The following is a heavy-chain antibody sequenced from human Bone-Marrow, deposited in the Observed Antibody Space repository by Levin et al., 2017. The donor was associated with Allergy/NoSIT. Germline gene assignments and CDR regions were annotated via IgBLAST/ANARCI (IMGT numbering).Heavy chain of an antibody. D-gene: IGHD3-22*01. J-gene: IGHJ3*02. CDR2: ISPNSGGT. CDR1: GFSFTGFY. CDR3: SRRPHYYDSSGYYGSHAFDI. V-gene: IGHV1-2*02. Sequence: GESLKISCKASGFSFTGFYLHWIRQAPRQGLEWMGWISPNSGGTNYAQKFQGRVTMSRDTSISTAYMELSRLRSDDTAVYYCSRRPHYYDSSGYYGSHAFDIWGQGTMVTVSS.